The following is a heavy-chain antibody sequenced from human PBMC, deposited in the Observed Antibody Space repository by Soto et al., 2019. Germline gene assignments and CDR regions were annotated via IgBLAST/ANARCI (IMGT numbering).Heavy chain of an antibody. CDR2: IYWDDDA. CDR1: GFSLSADGVG. J-gene: IGHJ3*01. D-gene: IGHD2-2*01. CDR3: AHAYGGTSWPNDAFDV. V-gene: IGHV2-5*02. Sequence: ITLKESGPTLVKPTQTLTLTCTFSGFSLSADGVGVGWIRQPPGKALEWLALIYWDDDARYRPSLKSRLTITKNTXEXEVVLTMTHMDPVDTATYYCAHAYGGTSWPNDAFDVWGQGTVVTVSS.